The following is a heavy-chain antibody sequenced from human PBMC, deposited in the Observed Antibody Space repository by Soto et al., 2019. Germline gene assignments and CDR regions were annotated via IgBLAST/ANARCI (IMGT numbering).Heavy chain of an antibody. CDR2: IYYSGST. D-gene: IGHD3-10*01. CDR3: ARVAITMVRGVTKGAFDI. Sequence: SETLSLTCTVSGGSISSGDYYWSWIRQPPGNGLEWIGYIYYSGSTYYNPSLKSRVTISVDTSKNQISLKLSSVTAADTAVYYCARVAITMVRGVTKGAFDIWGQGTMVTVSS. V-gene: IGHV4-30-4*01. CDR1: GGSISSGDYY. J-gene: IGHJ3*02.